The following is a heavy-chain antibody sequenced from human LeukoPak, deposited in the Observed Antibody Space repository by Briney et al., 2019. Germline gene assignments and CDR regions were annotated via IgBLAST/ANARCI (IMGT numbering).Heavy chain of an antibody. CDR1: GFTFSSYW. Sequence: PGGSLRLSCAASGFTFSSYWMSWVRQAPGKGLEWVANIKQDGSEKYYVDSVKGRFTISRDNAKNSLYLQMNSLRAEDTAVYYCARMSYGSGSYSFDYWGQGTLVTVSS. CDR3: ARMSYGSGSYSFDY. V-gene: IGHV3-7*01. J-gene: IGHJ4*02. CDR2: IKQDGSEK. D-gene: IGHD3-10*01.